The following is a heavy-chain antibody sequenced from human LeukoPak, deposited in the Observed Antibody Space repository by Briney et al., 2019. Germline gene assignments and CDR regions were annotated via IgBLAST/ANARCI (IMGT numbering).Heavy chain of an antibody. V-gene: IGHV3-48*01. CDR3: ARFAAGGSYYYYMDV. J-gene: IGHJ6*03. CDR1: GFTFSSYT. Sequence: GGSLRLSCAASGFTFSSYTMNWVRQPPGKGLEWVSNIGTSTTTIYYADSVKGRFTISRDNAKDSLYLQMNSLRADDTAVYYCARFAAGGSYYYYMDVWGKGTTVTVSS. D-gene: IGHD6-25*01. CDR2: IGTSTTTI.